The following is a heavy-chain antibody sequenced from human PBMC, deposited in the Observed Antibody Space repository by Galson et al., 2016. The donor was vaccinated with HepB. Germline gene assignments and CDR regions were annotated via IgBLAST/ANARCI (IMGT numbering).Heavy chain of an antibody. D-gene: IGHD3-3*01. J-gene: IGHJ6*02. CDR3: ARDGRVREWLKKFYYYGMDV. CDR2: ISGSGANT. Sequence: SLRLSCAASGFTFSNYAMTWVRQAPGKGLEWVSGISGSGANTHYANAVKGRFTISRDNSKNTLYLQMNSLRAEDTAAYYCARDGRVREWLKKFYYYGMDVWGQGTTVTVSS. CDR1: GFTFSNYA. V-gene: IGHV3-23*01.